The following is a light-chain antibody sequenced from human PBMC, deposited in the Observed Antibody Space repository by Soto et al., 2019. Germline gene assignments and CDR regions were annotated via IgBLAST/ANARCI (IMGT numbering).Light chain of an antibody. Sequence: QSALTQPPSASGSPGESVTISCTGTSSDVGGYNYVSWYQHHPGKAPKLMIYEVSKRPSWVPDRFSGSKSGNTASLTVSGLQADDEADYYRNSYAGSNNYVFGTGTKLTVL. CDR2: EVS. J-gene: IGLJ1*01. CDR3: NSYAGSNNYV. V-gene: IGLV2-8*01. CDR1: SSDVGGYNY.